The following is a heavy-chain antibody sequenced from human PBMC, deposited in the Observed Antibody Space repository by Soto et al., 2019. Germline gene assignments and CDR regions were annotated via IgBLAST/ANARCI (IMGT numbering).Heavy chain of an antibody. D-gene: IGHD3-10*01. CDR2: IGASGAGT. Sequence: PGGSLRLSCAASGFTFSTYAMSWVRQAPGKGLEWVSGIGASGAGTYYAESVKGRFTISRDNSKNTLHLQMNSLRAEDTAVYYCALRKTGSFFDYWGQGTRVTVS. CDR3: ALRKTGSFFDY. V-gene: IGHV3-23*01. CDR1: GFTFSTYA. J-gene: IGHJ4*02.